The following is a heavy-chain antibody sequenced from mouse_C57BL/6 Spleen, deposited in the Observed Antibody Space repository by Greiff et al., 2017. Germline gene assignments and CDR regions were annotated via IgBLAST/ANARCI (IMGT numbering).Heavy chain of an antibody. D-gene: IGHD1-1*01. CDR1: GFTFNTYA. CDR2: IRRKSSNYAT. CDR3: VRLDYYGVGYFDV. V-gene: IGHV10-3*01. J-gene: IGHJ1*03. Sequence: EVQLVESGGGLVQPKGSLKLSCAASGFTFNTYAMHWVRQAPGKGLEWVARIRRKSSNYATYYADSVKDRFTISRDDSQSMLYLQMNSLKTEDTAMYYCVRLDYYGVGYFDVWGTGTTVTVSS.